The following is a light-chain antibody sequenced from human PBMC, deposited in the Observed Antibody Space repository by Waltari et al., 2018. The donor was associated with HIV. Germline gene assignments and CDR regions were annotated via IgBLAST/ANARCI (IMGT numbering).Light chain of an antibody. CDR2: DDD. CDR1: NIGVKS. CDR3: QVWDSSSDHRI. Sequence: SYVLTQPPSESVAPGKTARITCEGKNIGVKSVHWYQQKPGQAPVLVIYDDDDRPSGIPERFSGSSSGNTATLTSNRVEAGDEADYYCQVWDSSSDHRIFGGGTKLTVL. J-gene: IGLJ2*01. V-gene: IGLV3-21*04.